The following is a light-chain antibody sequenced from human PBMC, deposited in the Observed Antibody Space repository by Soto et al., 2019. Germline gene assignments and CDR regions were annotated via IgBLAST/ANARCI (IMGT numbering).Light chain of an antibody. CDR3: QQYDIWPST. CDR2: GAS. CDR1: QSVYSN. Sequence: EIVMTQSPATLSVSPGERATLSCRASQSVYSNLAWYQQKPGQAPRLLIYGASTRATGVPAKFSASGSGTEFTLTISSLQSEDSAVYYCQQYDIWPSTCGQGTKVEIK. J-gene: IGKJ1*01. V-gene: IGKV3-15*01.